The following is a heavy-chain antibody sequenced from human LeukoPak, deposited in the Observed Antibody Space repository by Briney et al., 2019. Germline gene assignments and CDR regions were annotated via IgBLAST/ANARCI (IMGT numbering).Heavy chain of an antibody. CDR2: IIPIFGTA. D-gene: IGHD5-12*01. J-gene: IGHJ6*03. Sequence: ASVKVSCKASGGTFSSYAISWVRQAPGQGLEWMGGIIPIFGTANYAQKFQGRVTITADKPTSTAYMELSSLRSEDTAVYYCGRGARPPHYYYYMDVWGKGTTVTVSS. CDR1: GGTFSSYA. V-gene: IGHV1-69*06. CDR3: GRGARPPHYYYYMDV.